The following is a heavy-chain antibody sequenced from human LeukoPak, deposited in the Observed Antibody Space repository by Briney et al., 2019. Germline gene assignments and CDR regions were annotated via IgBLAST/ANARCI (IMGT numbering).Heavy chain of an antibody. J-gene: IGHJ4*02. D-gene: IGHD2-2*01. CDR3: AREYCSSTSCYRWLSDY. CDR2: IYPGDSDT. V-gene: IGHV5-51*01. Sequence: GEPLKISCKGSGYSFTSYWIGWVRQMPGKSLEWMGIIYPGDSDTRYSPSFQGQVTISADKSISTAYLQWSSLKASDTAMYYCAREYCSSTSCYRWLSDYWGQGTLVTVSS. CDR1: GYSFTSYW.